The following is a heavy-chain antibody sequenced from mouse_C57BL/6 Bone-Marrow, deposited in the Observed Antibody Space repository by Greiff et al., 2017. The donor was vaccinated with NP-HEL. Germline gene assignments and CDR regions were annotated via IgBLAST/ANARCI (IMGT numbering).Heavy chain of an antibody. J-gene: IGHJ4*01. CDR2: ISDGGSYT. V-gene: IGHV5-4*01. Sequence: EVQRVESGGGLVKPGGSLKLSCAASGFTFSSYAMSWVRQTPEKRLEWVATISDGGSYTYYPDNVKGRFTISRDNAKNNLYLQMNHLKSEDTAMYYCAREERIYGSSSLWAMDYWGQGTSVTVSS. CDR1: GFTFSSYA. D-gene: IGHD1-1*01. CDR3: AREERIYGSSSLWAMDY.